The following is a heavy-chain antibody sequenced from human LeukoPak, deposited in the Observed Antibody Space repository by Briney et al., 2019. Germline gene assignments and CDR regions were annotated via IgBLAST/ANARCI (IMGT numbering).Heavy chain of an antibody. CDR2: INPNSGGT. CDR1: GYTFTGYY. J-gene: IGHJ5*02. D-gene: IGHD3-22*01. CDR3: ASAEYYYDSSGYYFNNWFDP. Sequence: ASVTVSCKASGYTFTGYYMHWVRQAPGQGLEWMGWINPNSGGTNYAQKFQGRVTMTRDTSISTAYMELGRLRSDDTAVYYCASAEYYYDSSGYYFNNWFDPWGQGTLVTVSS. V-gene: IGHV1-2*02.